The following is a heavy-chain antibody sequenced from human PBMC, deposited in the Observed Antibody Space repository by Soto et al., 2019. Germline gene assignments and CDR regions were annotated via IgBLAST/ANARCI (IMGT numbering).Heavy chain of an antibody. D-gene: IGHD3-22*01. Sequence: PSETLSLTCTVSGGSISSGGYYWSWIRQHPGKGLEWIGYIYYSGSTYYNPSLKSRVTISVDTSKNQFSLKLSSVTAADTAVYYCATGARPDYYDSSGYYEYNGWGQGTLVTVSS. V-gene: IGHV4-31*03. J-gene: IGHJ4*02. CDR3: ATGARPDYYDSSGYYEYNG. CDR2: IYYSGST. CDR1: GGSISSGGYY.